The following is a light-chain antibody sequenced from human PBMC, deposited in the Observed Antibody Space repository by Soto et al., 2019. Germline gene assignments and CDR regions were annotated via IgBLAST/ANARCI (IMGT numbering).Light chain of an antibody. V-gene: IGKV1-5*01. CDR3: QQYNTYPLT. CDR2: DAS. CDR1: QIIGTW. J-gene: IGKJ4*01. Sequence: DIQMTQSPSTLSASVGDRVTITCRASQIIGTWLAWYQQKPGKAPKLLIYDASNLETGVPSRFSGSRSGTEFPPTISSRPPDDLATYYCQQYNTYPLTFGGGPKVELK.